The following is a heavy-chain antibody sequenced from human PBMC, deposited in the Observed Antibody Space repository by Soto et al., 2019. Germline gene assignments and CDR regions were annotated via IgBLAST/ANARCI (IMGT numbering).Heavy chain of an antibody. Sequence: QVQLQQWGAGLLKPSETLSLTCAVYGGSFSGYYWSWIRQPPGKGLEWIGEINHSGSTNYNPSLKSRVTILVDTSKNQFSLKLSSVTAADTAVYYCARTEQQLVHYWGQGTLVTVSS. J-gene: IGHJ4*02. D-gene: IGHD6-13*01. CDR2: INHSGST. V-gene: IGHV4-34*01. CDR1: GGSFSGYY. CDR3: ARTEQQLVHY.